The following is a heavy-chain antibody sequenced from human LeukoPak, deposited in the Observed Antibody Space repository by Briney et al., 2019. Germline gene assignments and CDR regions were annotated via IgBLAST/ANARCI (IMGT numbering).Heavy chain of an antibody. D-gene: IGHD6-19*01. CDR2: ITSSSGYI. J-gene: IGHJ6*04. CDR1: GFTFSNFN. V-gene: IGHV3-21*01. Sequence: GGSLRLSCAASGFTFSNFNMNWVRQAPGKGLEWVSSITSSSGYIYYADSAKGRFTISRDNAKNSLYLQMNSLRAGDTAVYYCARGTYGQWLEMDVWGKGTTVTISS. CDR3: ARGTYGQWLEMDV.